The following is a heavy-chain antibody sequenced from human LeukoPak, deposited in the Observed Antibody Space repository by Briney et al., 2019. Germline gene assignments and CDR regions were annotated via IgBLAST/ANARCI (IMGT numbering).Heavy chain of an antibody. V-gene: IGHV4-30-4*08. CDR1: GGSISSGDYY. Sequence: TSQTLSLTYTVSGGSISSGDYYWSWIRQPPGKGLEWIGYIYYSGSTYYNPSLKSRVTISVDTSKNQFSLKLSSVTAADTAVYYCARVLYGSGSYADYWGQGTLVTVSS. CDR3: ARVLYGSGSYADY. CDR2: IYYSGST. D-gene: IGHD3-10*01. J-gene: IGHJ4*02.